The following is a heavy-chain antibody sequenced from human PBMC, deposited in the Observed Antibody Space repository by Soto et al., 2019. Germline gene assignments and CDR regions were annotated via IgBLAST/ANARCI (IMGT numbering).Heavy chain of an antibody. Sequence: QVQLVQSGAEVKKPGSSVKVSCKASGGTFSSYAISWVRQAPGQGLEWMGGIIPIFGTANYAQKFQGRVTITADESTSTAYMELSSLRAEDTAVYYCARWASIAARLDYFDYWGQGTLVTVSS. CDR3: ARWASIAARLDYFDY. D-gene: IGHD6-6*01. CDR1: GGTFSSYA. V-gene: IGHV1-69*01. J-gene: IGHJ4*02. CDR2: IIPIFGTA.